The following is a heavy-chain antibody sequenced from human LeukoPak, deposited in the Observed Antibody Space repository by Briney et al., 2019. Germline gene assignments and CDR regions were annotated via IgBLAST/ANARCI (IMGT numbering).Heavy chain of an antibody. V-gene: IGHV1-8*01. CDR3: ARGLRYCTNGVCYTYYFDY. CDR1: GYTFTSYD. D-gene: IGHD2-8*01. Sequence: GASVKVSCNASGYTFTSYDINWVRQANGQGLEWMGWMNPNSGNTGYAQKFQGRVTMTRNTSISTAYMELSSLRSEDTAVYYCARGLRYCTNGVCYTYYFDYWGQGTLVTVSS. J-gene: IGHJ4*02. CDR2: MNPNSGNT.